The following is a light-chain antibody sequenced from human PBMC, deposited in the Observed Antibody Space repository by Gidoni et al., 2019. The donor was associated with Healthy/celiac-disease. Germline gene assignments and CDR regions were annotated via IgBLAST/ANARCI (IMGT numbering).Light chain of an antibody. V-gene: IGLV1-40*01. Sequence: QSVLTQPPSVSGPPGQRVTISCTGSSSNIGAGYDVHWYQQLPGTAPKLLIYGNSNRPSGVPDRFSGSKSGTSASLAITGLQAEDEADYYCQSYDSSLPWVFGGGTKLTVL. CDR2: GNS. CDR1: SSNIGAGYD. CDR3: QSYDSSLPWV. J-gene: IGLJ3*02.